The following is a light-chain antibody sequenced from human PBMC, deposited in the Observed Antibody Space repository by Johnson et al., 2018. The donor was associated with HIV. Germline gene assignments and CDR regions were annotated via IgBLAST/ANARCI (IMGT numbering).Light chain of an antibody. V-gene: IGLV1-51*01. CDR2: DNN. J-gene: IGLJ1*01. Sequence: QSVLTQPPSVSAAPGQKVTISCSGSSSNIGNNYVSWYQQLPGTAPKLLIYDNNKRPSGIPDRFSGSKSGTSATLGITGLQTGDEADYYCGTWDSSLSAYNYVFGTGTKVIVL. CDR3: GTWDSSLSAYNYV. CDR1: SSNIGNNY.